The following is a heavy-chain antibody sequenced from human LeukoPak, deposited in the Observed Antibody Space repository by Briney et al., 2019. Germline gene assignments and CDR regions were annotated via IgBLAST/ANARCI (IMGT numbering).Heavy chain of an antibody. D-gene: IGHD3-22*01. CDR2: IIPILGIA. V-gene: IGHV1-69*04. CDR3: ARPRVERYYDRSGSFDY. Sequence: SVKVSCKASGGTFSSYAISWVRQAPGQGLEWMGRIIPILGIANYAQKFQGRVTMTRDTSTSTVYMELSSLRSDDTAVYYCARPRVERYYDRSGSFDYWGQGTLVTVSS. CDR1: GGTFSSYA. J-gene: IGHJ4*02.